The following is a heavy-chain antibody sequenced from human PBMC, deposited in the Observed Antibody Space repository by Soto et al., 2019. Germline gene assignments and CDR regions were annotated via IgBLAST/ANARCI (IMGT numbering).Heavy chain of an antibody. CDR1: GLTFSSYW. V-gene: IGHV3-7*01. J-gene: IGHJ4*02. CDR2: IKQDGSEK. CDR3: AREKRANGYFDY. D-gene: IGHD6-25*01. Sequence: EVQLVESGGGLVPPGGSLRLYRAGAGLTFSSYWMSWVRQAPGKGLEWVANIKQDGSEKYYVDSVNGRFTISRDNAKNSLYLQMHSLRVEDTAVYYCAREKRANGYFDYWGQGTLVAVSP.